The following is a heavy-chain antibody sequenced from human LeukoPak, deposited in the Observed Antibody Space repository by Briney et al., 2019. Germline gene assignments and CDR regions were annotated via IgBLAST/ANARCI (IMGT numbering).Heavy chain of an antibody. Sequence: PSETLSLTCTVSGGSISSGDYYWSWIRQPPGKGLEWIGYIYYSGSTYYNPSLKSRVTISVDTSKNQFSLKLSSVTAADTAVYYCARSITMVRGVLSRIYYYGMDVWGQGTTVTVSS. CDR2: IYYSGST. CDR3: ARSITMVRGVLSRIYYYGMDV. D-gene: IGHD3-10*01. CDR1: GGSISSGDYY. J-gene: IGHJ6*02. V-gene: IGHV4-30-4*02.